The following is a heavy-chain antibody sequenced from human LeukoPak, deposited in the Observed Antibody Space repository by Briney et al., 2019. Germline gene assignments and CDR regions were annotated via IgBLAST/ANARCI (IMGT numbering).Heavy chain of an antibody. V-gene: IGHV3-53*01. CDR2: LYSNGII. Sequence: GGSLRLSCAASGFSVSSTYLTWVRQAPGKELEWLSVLYSNGIISYADSVKGRFTISRDNSKNTLYLQMNSLRAEDTAVYYCARAPPSDYWGQGTLVTVSS. CDR1: GFSVSSTY. J-gene: IGHJ4*02. CDR3: ARAPPSDY.